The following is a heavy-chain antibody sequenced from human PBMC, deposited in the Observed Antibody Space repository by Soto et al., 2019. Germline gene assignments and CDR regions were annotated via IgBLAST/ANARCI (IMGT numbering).Heavy chain of an antibody. CDR2: INPTGGTT. J-gene: IGHJ4*02. Sequence: QVQLVQSGAEVKKPGASVKVSCKASGYTFTNYYLHWVRQAPGQGLEWMGIINPTGGTTNYAQKFQGRVTMTMDTSASTVYMELSSLRYEDTAVYYCARAVADYSYYYHYWGQGTLVTDSS. CDR1: GYTFTNYY. D-gene: IGHD2-21*01. CDR3: ARAVADYSYYYHY. V-gene: IGHV1-46*01.